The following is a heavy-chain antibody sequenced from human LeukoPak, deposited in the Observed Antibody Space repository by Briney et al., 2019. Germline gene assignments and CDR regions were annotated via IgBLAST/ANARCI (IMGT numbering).Heavy chain of an antibody. CDR1: GFTFSTSW. Sequence: GRSLRLSCAASGFTFSTSWMSWVRQAPGKGLEWVANINPDGSEKNYVDSVKGRFTISRDNAQNSLYLQMNSLRAEDTAVYYCARYGSGWSFDCWGQGTLVTVSS. J-gene: IGHJ4*02. CDR2: INPDGSEK. CDR3: ARYGSGWSFDC. D-gene: IGHD6-19*01. V-gene: IGHV3-7*01.